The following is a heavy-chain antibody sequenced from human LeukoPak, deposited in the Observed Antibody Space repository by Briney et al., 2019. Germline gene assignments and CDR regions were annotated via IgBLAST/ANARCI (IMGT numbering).Heavy chain of an antibody. J-gene: IGHJ4*02. V-gene: IGHV4-4*07. CDR3: ARDRYYYDSSGYYWLFDY. Sequence: SETLSLTCTVSGGSISSYYWSWIRQPAGKGVEWIGRIYTSGTTNYNPSLKSRVTMSVDTSKNQFSLKLSSVIAADTAVYYCARDRYYYDSSGYYWLFDYWGQGTLVTASS. D-gene: IGHD3-22*01. CDR2: IYTSGTT. CDR1: GGSISSYY.